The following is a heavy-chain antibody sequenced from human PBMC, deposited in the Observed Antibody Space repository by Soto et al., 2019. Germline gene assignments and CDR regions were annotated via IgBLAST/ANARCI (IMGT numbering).Heavy chain of an antibody. CDR3: ARDWGTGFDQLDS. J-gene: IGHJ4*02. Sequence: SETLSLTCAVSGYSISTGFNWSWIRQPSGTGLEWVGSIYHSGSTYYNLSLKSRVTISSDASKNQISLTLSSVTAADTALYDCARDWGTGFDQLDSWGQGTLVTVSS. D-gene: IGHD5-12*01. V-gene: IGHV4-38-2*02. CDR2: IYHSGST. CDR1: GYSISTGFN.